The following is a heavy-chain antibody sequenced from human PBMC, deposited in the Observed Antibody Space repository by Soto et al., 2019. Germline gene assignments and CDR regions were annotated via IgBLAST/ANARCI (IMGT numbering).Heavy chain of an antibody. CDR2: IYYSGST. V-gene: IGHV4-30-4*01. CDR3: AGHDYGDYVFDY. CDR1: GGSISSGDYY. J-gene: IGHJ4*02. Sequence: SETLSLTCTVSGGSISSGDYYWSWIRQPPGKGLEWIGYIYYSGSTYYNPSLKSRVTISVDTSKNQSSLKLSSVTAADTAVYYCAGHDYGDYVFDYWGQGTLVTVSS. D-gene: IGHD4-17*01.